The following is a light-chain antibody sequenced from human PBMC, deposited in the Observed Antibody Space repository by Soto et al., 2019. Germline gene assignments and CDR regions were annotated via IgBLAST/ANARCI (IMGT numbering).Light chain of an antibody. CDR2: AAS. Sequence: EVVLTQSRGTLSLSPGERAALSFRASQSVSNSFLAWYQQKAGQSPRLLIYAASARAIGIPDRFSGSGSGTDFTLTISRLEPEYFAVYYCQQYGSSPGTFGQGTKVDIK. CDR3: QQYGSSPGT. V-gene: IGKV3-20*01. CDR1: QSVSNSF. J-gene: IGKJ1*01.